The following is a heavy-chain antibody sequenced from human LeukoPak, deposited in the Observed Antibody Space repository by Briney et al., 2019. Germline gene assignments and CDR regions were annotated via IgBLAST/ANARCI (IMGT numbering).Heavy chain of an antibody. J-gene: IGHJ5*02. CDR3: ARLHKVVPAANVPWFDP. Sequence: SETLSLTCIVSGGSISSSSYYWGWIRQPPGKGLEWIGSIYYSGSTYYNPSLKSRVTISVDTSKNQFSLKLSSVTAADTAVYYCARLHKVVPAANVPWFDPWGQGTLVTVSS. CDR2: IYYSGST. D-gene: IGHD2-2*01. CDR1: GGSISSSSYY. V-gene: IGHV4-39*01.